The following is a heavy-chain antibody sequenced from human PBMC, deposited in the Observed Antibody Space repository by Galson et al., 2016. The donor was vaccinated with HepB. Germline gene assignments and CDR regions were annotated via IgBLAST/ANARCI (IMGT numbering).Heavy chain of an antibody. CDR3: ASSRDSSGWFLFDF. CDR2: TCHRSSWDN. J-gene: IGHJ4*02. Sequence: CAISGDSVSSNAAAWSWIRQSPSRGLEWLGRTCHRSSWDNKYAVSVKGRISIDADTSKNQFSLQLNPVTPEDTAVYYCASSRDSSGWFLFDFWGQGILVTVSS. V-gene: IGHV6-1*01. D-gene: IGHD6-19*01. CDR1: GDSVSSNAAA.